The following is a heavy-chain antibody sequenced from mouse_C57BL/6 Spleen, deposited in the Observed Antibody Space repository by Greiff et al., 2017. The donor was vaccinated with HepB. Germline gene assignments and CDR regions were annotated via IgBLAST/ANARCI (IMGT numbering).Heavy chain of an antibody. V-gene: IGHV1-7*01. J-gene: IGHJ2*01. CDR2: INPSSGYT. CDR1: GYTFTSYW. CDR3: ARYYSNLYYFDY. D-gene: IGHD2-5*01. Sequence: VQLQESGAELAKPGASVKLSCKASGYTFTSYWMHWVKQRPGQGLEWIGYINPSSGYTKYNQKFKDKATLTADISSSTAYMQLSSLTYEDSAVYYCARYYSNLYYFDYWGQGTTLTVSS.